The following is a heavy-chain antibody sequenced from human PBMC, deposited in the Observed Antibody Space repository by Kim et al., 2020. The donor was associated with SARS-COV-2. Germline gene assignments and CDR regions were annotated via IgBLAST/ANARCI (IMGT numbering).Heavy chain of an antibody. Sequence: SETLSLTCTVSGGSISSYYWSWIRQPPGKGLEWIGYIYYSGSTNYNPSLKSRVTISVDTSKNQFSLKLSSVTAADTAVYYCARSHTGFMGIALAELDYWGQGTRDTVYS. CDR1: GGSISSYY. CDR2: IYYSGST. V-gene: IGHV4-59*12. J-gene: IGHJ4*02. CDR3: ARSHTGFMGIALAELDY. D-gene: IGHD6-19*01.